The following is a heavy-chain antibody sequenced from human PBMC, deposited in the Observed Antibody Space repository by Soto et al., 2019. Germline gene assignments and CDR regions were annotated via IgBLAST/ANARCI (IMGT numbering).Heavy chain of an antibody. CDR1: GYTFTSYG. D-gene: IGHD1-1*01. V-gene: IGHV1-18*01. CDR2: ISAHNGNT. CDR3: ARGGYGDY. Sequence: QVHLVQSGAEVKKPGASVKVSCKASGYTFTSYGITWVRQAPGQGLEWMGWISAHNGNTDYAQKLQGRVIVTRDTSTSTAYMELRRRISDDTAVYYCARGGYGDYWGQGALVTVSS. J-gene: IGHJ4*02.